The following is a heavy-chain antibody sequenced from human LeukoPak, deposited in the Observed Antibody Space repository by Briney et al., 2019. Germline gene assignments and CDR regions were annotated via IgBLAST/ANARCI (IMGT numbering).Heavy chain of an antibody. D-gene: IGHD3-22*01. Sequence: PSETLSLTCTVSGGSISSGSYYWGWIRQPPGKGLEWVGSIYYSGSTYYNPSLKSRVTISVDTSKNQFSLKLSSVTAADTAVYYCARHGITMIVVAWGQGTLVTVSS. J-gene: IGHJ4*02. CDR3: ARHGITMIVVA. CDR2: IYYSGST. CDR1: GGSISSGSYY. V-gene: IGHV4-39*01.